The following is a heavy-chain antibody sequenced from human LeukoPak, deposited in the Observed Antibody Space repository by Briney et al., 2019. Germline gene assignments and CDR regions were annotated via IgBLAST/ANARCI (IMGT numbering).Heavy chain of an antibody. CDR2: IYYSGST. D-gene: IGHD3-10*01. V-gene: IGHV4-31*11. CDR1: GGSFSGYY. Sequence: SETLSLTCAVYGGSFSGYYWSWIRQHPGKGLEWIGYIYYSGSTYYNPSLKSRVTISVDTSKNQFSLKLSSVTAADTAVYYCASGLYGSGSYYIDYWGQGTLVTVSS. J-gene: IGHJ4*02. CDR3: ASGLYGSGSYYIDY.